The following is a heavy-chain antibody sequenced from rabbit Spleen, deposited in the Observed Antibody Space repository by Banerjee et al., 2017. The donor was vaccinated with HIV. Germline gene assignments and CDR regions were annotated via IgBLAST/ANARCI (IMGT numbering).Heavy chain of an antibody. CDR1: EFSFSSNW. J-gene: IGHJ2*01. CDR2: IDTNDGDT. CDR3: ARNYVNAFDP. V-gene: IGHV1S45*01. D-gene: IGHD1-1*01. Sequence: LEESGGGLVKPGGTLTLTCTVSEFSFSSNWICWVRQAPGKGLEWIACIDTNDGDTDYANWPKGRFTISKTSSTTVTLQMTSLTAADTATYFCARNYVNAFDPRGPGTLVTVS.